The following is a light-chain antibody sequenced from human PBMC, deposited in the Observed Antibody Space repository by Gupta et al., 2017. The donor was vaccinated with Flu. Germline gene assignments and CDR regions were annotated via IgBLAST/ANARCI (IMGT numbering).Light chain of an antibody. CDR2: DGT. J-gene: IGLJ2*01. Sequence: QSALTQPASVSGSPGQSLTISSTGTSSDIGSYKYVSWYQQHPGKAPNRLMYDGTNRPSGVSNRFSGSKAGDTASLTISGLEADDEADYYCSSCTSSSTRGFGGGTKLTVL. V-gene: IGLV2-14*01. CDR1: SSDIGSYKY. CDR3: SSCTSSSTRG.